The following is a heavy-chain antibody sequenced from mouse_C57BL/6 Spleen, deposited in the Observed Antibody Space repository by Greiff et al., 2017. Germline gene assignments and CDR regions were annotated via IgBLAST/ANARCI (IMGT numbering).Heavy chain of an antibody. J-gene: IGHJ1*03. Sequence: VQLKQSGPGLVKPSQSLSLTCSVTGYSITSGYYWNWIRQFPGNKLEWMGYISYDGSNNYNPSLKNRISITRDTSKNQFFLKLNSVTTEDTATYYCAIYDGSSYGYFDVWGTGTTVTVSS. CDR1: GYSITSGYY. CDR3: AIYDGSSYGYFDV. CDR2: ISYDGSN. D-gene: IGHD1-1*01. V-gene: IGHV3-6*01.